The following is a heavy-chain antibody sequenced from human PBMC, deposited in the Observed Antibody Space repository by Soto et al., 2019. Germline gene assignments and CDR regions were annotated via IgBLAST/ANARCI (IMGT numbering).Heavy chain of an antibody. CDR1: GYTFTGYY. V-gene: IGHV1-2*04. CDR2: INPNSGGT. J-gene: IGHJ4*02. D-gene: IGHD1-1*01. Sequence: ASVKVSCKASGYTFTGYYMHWVRQALGQGLEWMGWINPNSGGTNYAQKFQGWVTMTRDTSISTAYMELSRLRSDDTAVYYCARANWKSPWYFDYWGQGTLVTVSS. CDR3: ARANWKSPWYFDY.